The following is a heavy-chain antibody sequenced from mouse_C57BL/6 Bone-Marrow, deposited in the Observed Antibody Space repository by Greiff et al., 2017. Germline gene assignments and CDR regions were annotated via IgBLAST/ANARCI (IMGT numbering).Heavy chain of an antibody. CDR3: ARPNYYGSSPWFAY. Sequence: EVQLQQSGPVLVKPGPSVKISCKASGFTFTDYYMHWVKQSQGKSLEWIGLVYPYNGGTRYNQKFKGKATLTVDTSSSTAYMELNSLTSEDSAVYYWARPNYYGSSPWFAYWGQGTLVTVSA. V-gene: IGHV1-36*01. CDR2: VYPYNGGT. J-gene: IGHJ3*01. CDR1: GFTFTDYY. D-gene: IGHD1-1*01.